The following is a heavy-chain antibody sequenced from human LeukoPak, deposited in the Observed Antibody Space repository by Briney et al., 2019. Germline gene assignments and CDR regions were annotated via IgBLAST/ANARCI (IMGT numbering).Heavy chain of an antibody. CDR3: ARGRLWFGESDY. Sequence: SVKVSCKASGGSFSSYVITWVRQAPGQGLEWRGRIIPVLGVSNFAQKFEGRVTITADKSTNTAHMELRRLESGDTAVYYCARGRLWFGESDYCGQGTLVPVSS. CDR1: GGSFSSYV. V-gene: IGHV1-69*04. CDR2: IIPVLGVS. J-gene: IGHJ4*02. D-gene: IGHD3-10*01.